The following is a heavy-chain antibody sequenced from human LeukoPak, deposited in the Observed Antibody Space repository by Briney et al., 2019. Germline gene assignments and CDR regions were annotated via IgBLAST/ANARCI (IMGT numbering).Heavy chain of an antibody. CDR2: IKQDGSEK. V-gene: IGHV3-7*04. J-gene: IGHJ4*02. D-gene: IGHD3-22*01. Sequence: GGSLRLSCAASGFTLSSYWMSWVRQAPGQELEWVANIKQDGSEKYYVDSVNGRFTISRHNAKDSLYLQMNSLRAEDTAVYYCARAYYYDSSGYGFDYWGQGTLVTVSS. CDR1: GFTLSSYW. CDR3: ARAYYYDSSGYGFDY.